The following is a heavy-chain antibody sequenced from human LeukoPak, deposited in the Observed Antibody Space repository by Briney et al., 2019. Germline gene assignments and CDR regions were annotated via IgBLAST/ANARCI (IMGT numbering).Heavy chain of an antibody. CDR2: MNPNSGNT. D-gene: IGHD1-26*01. J-gene: IGHJ4*02. CDR1: GYTFTRYD. Sequence: GASVKVSCKASGYTFTRYDINWVRQATGQGREWMGWMNPNSGNTGYAQKFQGRATMTRNTSISKACMELSGMRSEDTAVYYCARGRGGGSYFDYWGQGTLVTVSS. V-gene: IGHV1-8*01. CDR3: ARGRGGGSYFDY.